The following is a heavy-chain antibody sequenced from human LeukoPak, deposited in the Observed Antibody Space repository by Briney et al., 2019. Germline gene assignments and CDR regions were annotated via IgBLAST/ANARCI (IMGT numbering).Heavy chain of an antibody. D-gene: IGHD2-2*01. CDR3: ARGQDIVVVPAAMPWYFDL. CDR1: GGSISSGSYY. J-gene: IGHJ2*01. V-gene: IGHV4-61*10. CDR2: IYYSGST. Sequence: TSETLSLTCTVSGGSISSGSYYWSWIRQPAGKGLEWIGYIYYSGSTNYNPSLKSRVTISVDTSKNQFSLKLSSVTAADTAVYYCARGQDIVVVPAAMPWYFDLWGRGTLVTVSS.